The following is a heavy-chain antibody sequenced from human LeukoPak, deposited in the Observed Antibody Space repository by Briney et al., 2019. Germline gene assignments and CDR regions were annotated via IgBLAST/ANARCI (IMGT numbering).Heavy chain of an antibody. J-gene: IGHJ5*02. Sequence: RSGGSLRLSCAASGFTFNSYAMSWVRQAPWERLQWVSGISDSGGNTYYADSVRGRFTISRDNSKNTLYLQMNSLRAEDTAVYYCAKDRAAARSFFDPWGQGTLVTVSS. CDR2: ISDSGGNT. CDR3: AKDRAAARSFFDP. D-gene: IGHD6-13*01. CDR1: GFTFNSYA. V-gene: IGHV3-23*01.